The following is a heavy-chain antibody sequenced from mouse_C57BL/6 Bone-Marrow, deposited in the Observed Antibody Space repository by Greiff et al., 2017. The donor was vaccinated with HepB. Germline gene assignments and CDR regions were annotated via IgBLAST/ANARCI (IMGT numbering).Heavy chain of an antibody. CDR3: AYYSNYGTYYFDY. V-gene: IGHV14-3*01. D-gene: IGHD2-5*01. J-gene: IGHJ2*01. CDR1: GFNIKNTY. Sequence: VQPQQSVAELVRPGASVKLSCTASGFNIKNTYMHWVQQRPEQGLEWIGRIDPANGNTKYAPKFQGKATITADTSSNTAYLQLSSLTSEDTAIYYGAYYSNYGTYYFDYWGQGTTLTVSS. CDR2: IDPANGNT.